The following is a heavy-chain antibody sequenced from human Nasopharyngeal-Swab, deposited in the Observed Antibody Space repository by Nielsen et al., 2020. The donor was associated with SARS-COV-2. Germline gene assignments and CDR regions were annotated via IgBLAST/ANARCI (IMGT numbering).Heavy chain of an antibody. CDR3: ARGLSGTDVRFDP. CDR1: GGTFSSYA. CDR2: IIPIFGTA. D-gene: IGHD6-13*01. Sequence: SVKVSCKASGGTFSSYAISWVRQAPGQGLEWMGGIIPIFGTANYAQKFQRRVTITADESTSTAYMELSSLRSEDTAVYYCARGLSGTDVRFDPWGQGTLVTVSS. V-gene: IGHV1-69*13. J-gene: IGHJ5*02.